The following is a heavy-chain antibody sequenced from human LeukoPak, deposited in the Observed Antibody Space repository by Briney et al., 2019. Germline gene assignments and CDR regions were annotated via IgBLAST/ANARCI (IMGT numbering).Heavy chain of an antibody. V-gene: IGHV5-51*01. Sequence: GEPLKISCKGSGYSFTSYWIGWVRQVPGKGLEWMGIIYPGDSDTRYSPSFQGQVTISADKSISTAYLQWSSLKASDTAMYYCARRRFGELLSNPFDYWGQGTLVTVSS. D-gene: IGHD3-10*01. J-gene: IGHJ4*02. CDR3: ARRRFGELLSNPFDY. CDR1: GYSFTSYW. CDR2: IYPGDSDT.